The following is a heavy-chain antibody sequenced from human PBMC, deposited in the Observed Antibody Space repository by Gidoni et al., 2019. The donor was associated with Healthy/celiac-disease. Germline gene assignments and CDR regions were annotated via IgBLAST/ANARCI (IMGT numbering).Heavy chain of an antibody. CDR1: GFTFSSYS. CDR3: ARGLGYQTSNYFDY. J-gene: IGHJ4*02. CDR2: ISSSSSYI. V-gene: IGHV3-21*01. D-gene: IGHD2-2*01. Sequence: EVQLVESGGGLVKPGGSLRLSCAASGFTFSSYSMNWVRQAPGKGLEWVSSISSSSSYIYYADSVKGRFTISRDNAKNSLYLQMNSLRAEDTAVYYCARGLGYQTSNYFDYWGQGTLVTVSS.